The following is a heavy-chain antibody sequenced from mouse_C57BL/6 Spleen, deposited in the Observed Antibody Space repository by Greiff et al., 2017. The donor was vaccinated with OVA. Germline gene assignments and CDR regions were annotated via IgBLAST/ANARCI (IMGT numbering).Heavy chain of an antibody. D-gene: IGHD2-5*01. Sequence: VKLQHPGAELVKPGASVKLSCKASGYTFTSYWMHWVKQRPGRGLEWIGRIDPNSGGTKYNEKFKSKATLTVDKPSSTAYMQLSSLTSEDSAVYYCARWYHYSNYEDFAYWGQGTLVTVSA. CDR1: GYTFTSYW. V-gene: IGHV1-72*01. CDR3: ARWYHYSNYEDFAY. J-gene: IGHJ3*01. CDR2: IDPNSGGT.